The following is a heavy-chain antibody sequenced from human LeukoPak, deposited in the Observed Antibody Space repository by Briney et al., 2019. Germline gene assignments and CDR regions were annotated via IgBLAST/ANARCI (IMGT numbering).Heavy chain of an antibody. V-gene: IGHV1-69*06. CDR1: GGTFSSYA. CDR2: IIPIFGTA. D-gene: IGHD1-26*01. J-gene: IGHJ4*02. CDR3: ATDSQYSGSFYFDY. Sequence: ASVKVSCKASGGTFSSYAISWVRQAPGQGLEWMGGIIPIFGTANYAQKFQGRVTMTEDTSTDTAYMELSSLRSEDTAVYYCATDSQYSGSFYFDYLGQGTLVTVSS.